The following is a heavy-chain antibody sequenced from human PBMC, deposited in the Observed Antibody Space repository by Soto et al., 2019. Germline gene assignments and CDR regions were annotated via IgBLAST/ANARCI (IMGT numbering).Heavy chain of an antibody. CDR3: AKGRNEFNYATFDN. D-gene: IGHD3-16*01. CDR1: GFTLSSQA. V-gene: IGHV3-23*01. CDR2: ISNRGP. J-gene: IGHJ4*02. Sequence: SGGSLRLSCAASGFTLSSQAMSWVRLPPGKGLEWVSSISNRGPYYAGSVTGRFTISRDNSRNTLYLQMNSLRAEDTAIYYCAKGRNEFNYATFDNWGQGTLVTVSS.